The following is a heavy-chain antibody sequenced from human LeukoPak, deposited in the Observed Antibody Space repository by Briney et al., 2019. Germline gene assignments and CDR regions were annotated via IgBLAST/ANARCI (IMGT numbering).Heavy chain of an antibody. Sequence: PSETLSLTCAVYGGSFSGYYWSWIRQPPGKGLEWIGEINHSGSTNYNPSLKSRVTISVDTSKNQFSLKLSSVTAADTAVYYCARAQGGPPPCWGQGTLVTVSS. V-gene: IGHV4-34*01. J-gene: IGHJ4*02. CDR3: ARAQGGPPPC. CDR2: INHSGST. D-gene: IGHD3-16*01. CDR1: GGSFSGYY.